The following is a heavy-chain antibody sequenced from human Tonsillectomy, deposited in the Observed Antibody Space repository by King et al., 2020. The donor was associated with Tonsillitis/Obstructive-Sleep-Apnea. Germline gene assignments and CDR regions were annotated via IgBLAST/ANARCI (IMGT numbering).Heavy chain of an antibody. Sequence: VQLQQWGAGLLKPSETLSLTCAVYGGSFSGYYWTWIRQPPGKGLEWIGEINRGGSTNPNPSLKSRVTISVDTSKNQFSLKMRSVTAADTAVYYCARGGGLSSSSASDAFDVWGRGTMVTVSS. D-gene: IGHD6-6*01. CDR1: GGSFSGYY. CDR3: ARGGGLSSSSASDAFDV. J-gene: IGHJ3*01. V-gene: IGHV4-34*01. CDR2: INRGGST.